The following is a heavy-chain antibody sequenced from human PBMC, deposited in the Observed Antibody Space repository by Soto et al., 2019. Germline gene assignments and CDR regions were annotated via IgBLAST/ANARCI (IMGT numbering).Heavy chain of an antibody. Sequence: QVQLQESGPGLVKPSETLSLTCTVSGGSFSGYWGWIRQPAKKGLEWIGRISTGGSTNYNPSLESRVTMSVDTSKNQFSLKLSSLTAADTAVYYCARMVRAVNVFDCWGQGTLVTVSS. V-gene: IGHV4-4*07. D-gene: IGHD3-10*01. CDR3: ARMVRAVNVFDC. CDR1: GGSFSGY. J-gene: IGHJ4*02. CDR2: ISTGGST.